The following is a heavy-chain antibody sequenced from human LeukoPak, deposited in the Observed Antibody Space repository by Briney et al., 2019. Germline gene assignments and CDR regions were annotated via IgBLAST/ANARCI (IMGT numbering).Heavy chain of an antibody. J-gene: IGHJ4*02. D-gene: IGHD3-9*01. CDR3: ARYLSSYYDILTYYFDY. V-gene: IGHV4-38-2*02. CDR2: IYYSGST. CDR1: GYSNSSGYY. Sequence: PSETLSLTCTVSGYSNSSGYYWGWIRQPPGKGLEWIGSIYYSGSTYYNPSLKSRVTISVDTSKNQFSLKLSSVTAADTAVYYCARYLSSYYDILTYYFDYWGQGTLVTVSS.